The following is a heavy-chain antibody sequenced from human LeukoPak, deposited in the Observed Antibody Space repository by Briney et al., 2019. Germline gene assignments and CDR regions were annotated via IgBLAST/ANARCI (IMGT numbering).Heavy chain of an antibody. J-gene: IGHJ6*04. V-gene: IGHV4-4*09. CDR1: GGSLTGYY. CDR2: IHSSEGT. CDR3: ASHVYGEGMVV. D-gene: IGHD4-17*01. Sequence: SETLSLTCTVSGGSLTGYYWGWIRQPPGKGLECIGYIHSSEGTAHNASLKSRLTISLDTSKNQFSLTLSSVTAADTAVYYCASHVYGEGMVVWGKGTTVTVSS.